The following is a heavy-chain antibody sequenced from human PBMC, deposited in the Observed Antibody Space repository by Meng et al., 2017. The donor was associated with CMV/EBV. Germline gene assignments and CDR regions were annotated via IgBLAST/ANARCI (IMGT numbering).Heavy chain of an antibody. D-gene: IGHD6-13*01. J-gene: IGHJ4*02. CDR2: IYWDDDK. V-gene: IGHV2-5*02. Sequence: QITLKDSGPTLVKPTQPLTLTCTFSGFSLSTSGVGGGWIRQPPGKALEWLALIYWDDDKRYSPSLKSRLTITKDTSKNQVVLTMTNMDPVDTATYYCARIAAAGRFDYWGQGTLVTVSS. CDR1: GFSLSTSGVG. CDR3: ARIAAAGRFDY.